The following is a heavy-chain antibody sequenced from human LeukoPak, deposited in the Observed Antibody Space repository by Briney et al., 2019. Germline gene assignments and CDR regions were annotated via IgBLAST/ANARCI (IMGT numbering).Heavy chain of an antibody. CDR1: GGTSSSYA. D-gene: IGHD3-3*01. V-gene: IGHV1-69*05. CDR3: ARERRDYDFWSGYSFYYYYMDV. CDR2: IIPIFGTA. Sequence: ASVKVSCKASGGTSSSYAISWVRQAPGQGLEWMGGIIPIFGTANYAQKFQGRVTITTDESTSTAYMELSSLRSEDTAVYYCARERRDYDFWSGYSFYYYYMDVWGKGTTVTVSS. J-gene: IGHJ6*03.